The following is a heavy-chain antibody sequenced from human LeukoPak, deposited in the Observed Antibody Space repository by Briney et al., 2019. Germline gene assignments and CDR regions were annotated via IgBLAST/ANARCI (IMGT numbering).Heavy chain of an antibody. J-gene: IGHJ6*02. Sequence: SETLSLTCTVSGGSISSSSYYWGWIRQPPGKGLEWIGSIYYSGSTYYNPSLKSRVTISVDTSKNQFSLELSSVTAADTAVYYCARQSPVTANGMDVWGQGTTVTVSS. D-gene: IGHD5-18*01. V-gene: IGHV4-39*01. CDR1: GGSISSSSYY. CDR2: IYYSGST. CDR3: ARQSPVTANGMDV.